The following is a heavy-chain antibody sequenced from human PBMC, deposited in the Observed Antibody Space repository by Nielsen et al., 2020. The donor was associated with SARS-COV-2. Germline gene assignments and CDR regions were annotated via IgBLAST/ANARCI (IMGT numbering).Heavy chain of an antibody. Sequence: SETLSLTCAVSGGSISSSNWWSWVRQPPGKGLEWIGEIYHSGSTNYNPSLKSRVTISVDTSKNQFSLKLSSVTAADTAVYYCAKAASDFWSGYSYYFDYWGQGTLVTVSS. CDR3: AKAASDFWSGYSYYFDY. D-gene: IGHD3-3*01. V-gene: IGHV4-4*02. CDR1: GGSISSSNW. CDR2: IYHSGST. J-gene: IGHJ4*02.